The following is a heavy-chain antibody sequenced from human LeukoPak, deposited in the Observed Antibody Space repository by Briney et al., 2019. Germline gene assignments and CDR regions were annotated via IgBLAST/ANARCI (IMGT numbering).Heavy chain of an antibody. CDR1: GFTFSSYS. CDR3: ALGMATIRVSTFFDY. Sequence: GGSLRLSCAASGFTFSSYSMNWVRQAPGKGLEWVSYISSSSSTIYYADSVKGRFTISRDNAKNSLYLQMNSRRDEDTAVYYCALGMATIRVSTFFDYWGQGTLVTVSS. V-gene: IGHV3-48*02. J-gene: IGHJ4*02. D-gene: IGHD5-24*01. CDR2: ISSSSSTI.